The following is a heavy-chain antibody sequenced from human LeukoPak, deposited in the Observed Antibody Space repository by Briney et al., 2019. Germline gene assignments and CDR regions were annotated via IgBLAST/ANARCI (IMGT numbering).Heavy chain of an antibody. CDR1: GFTFSSYA. CDR2: ISGSGGST. CDR3: AGEIAAGPGLGLGY. J-gene: IGHJ4*02. D-gene: IGHD6-13*01. V-gene: IGHV3-23*01. Sequence: GSLRLSCAASGFTFSSYAMSWVRQAPGKGLEWVSAISGSGGSTYYADSVKGRFTISRDNAKNSLYLQMNSLRAEDTAVYYCAGEIAAGPGLGLGYWGQGTLVTVSS.